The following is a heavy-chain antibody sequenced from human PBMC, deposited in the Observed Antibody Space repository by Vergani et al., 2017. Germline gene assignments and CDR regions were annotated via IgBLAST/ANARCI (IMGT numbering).Heavy chain of an antibody. Sequence: QVQLQESGPGLVKPSETLSLTCTVSGGSISSYYWSWIRQPPGKGLEWIGYIYYSGSTNYNPSLKSRVTISVDTSKNQFSLKLSSVTAADTAVYYCARDQRVGADDYYYYYMDVWGKETTVTVSS. CDR1: GGSISSYY. CDR2: IYYSGST. V-gene: IGHV4-59*01. D-gene: IGHD1-26*01. J-gene: IGHJ6*03. CDR3: ARDQRVGADDYYYYYMDV.